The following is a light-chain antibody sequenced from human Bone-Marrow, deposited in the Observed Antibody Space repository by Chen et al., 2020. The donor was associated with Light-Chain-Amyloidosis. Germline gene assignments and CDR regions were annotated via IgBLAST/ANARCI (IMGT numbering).Light chain of an antibody. J-gene: IGLJ2*01. CDR1: SLRSYF. CDR2: GQN. CDR3: NSRDIIGNHVV. Sequence: SSELTQVPSVSVALGQTVRITCQGDSLRSYFENWYQQKPGQAPIIVIYGQNNRPSGIPDRFSGSISGNTASLTITGAQAEDEADYYCNSRDIIGNHVVFGGGTKLTVL. V-gene: IGLV3-19*01.